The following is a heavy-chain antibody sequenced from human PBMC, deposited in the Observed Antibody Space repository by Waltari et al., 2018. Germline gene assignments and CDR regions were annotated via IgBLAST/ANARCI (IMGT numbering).Heavy chain of an antibody. CDR3: ARAHRYSSSYNDAFDI. V-gene: IGHV1-2*06. J-gene: IGHJ3*02. CDR2: SNPNSGAT. D-gene: IGHD6-13*01. Sequence: QVQLVQSGAEVKKPGASVKVSCKDSGYTFTGYYMHWVRQAPGQGLEWMGLSNPNSGATNYAQKCQVRVTMTRDTSISTAYMELSRLRSDDTAVYYCARAHRYSSSYNDAFDIWGQGTMVTVSS. CDR1: GYTFTGYY.